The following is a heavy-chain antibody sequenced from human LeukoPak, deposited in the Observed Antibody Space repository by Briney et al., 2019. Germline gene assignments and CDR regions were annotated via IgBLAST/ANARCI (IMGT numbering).Heavy chain of an antibody. CDR1: GGSISSNNW. V-gene: IGHV4-4*02. CDR2: MYHSGSA. J-gene: IGHJ3*02. CDR3: ARDYYSLKTGRVRAFDI. Sequence: PSETLSLTCAVSGGSISSNNWWSWVRQPPNKGLEWIGEMYHSGSAIYNPSLKSRVTISVDKSKNQFSLKLSSVTAADTAVYYCARDYYSLKTGRVRAFDIWGQGTMVTLSS. D-gene: IGHD3-10*01.